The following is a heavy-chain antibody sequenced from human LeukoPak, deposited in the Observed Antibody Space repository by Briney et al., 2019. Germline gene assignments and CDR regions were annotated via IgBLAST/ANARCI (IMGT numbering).Heavy chain of an antibody. V-gene: IGHV4-4*09. J-gene: IGHJ6*03. CDR3: ASSSIAARLSYSYFYRDV. CDR1: GGSISNYY. Sequence: SETLSLTCTVSGGSISNYYWSWVRQPPGKGLEWIGYIYRSGSTYYNPSLRSRVTISVDSSKNQFSQKLNSVTAADTAVYYCASSSIAARLSYSYFYRDVWGKGTTVTVSS. D-gene: IGHD6-6*01. CDR2: IYRSGST.